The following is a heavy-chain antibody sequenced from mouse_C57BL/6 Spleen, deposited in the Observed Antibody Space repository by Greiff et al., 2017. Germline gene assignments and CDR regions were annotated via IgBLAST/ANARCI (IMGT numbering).Heavy chain of an antibody. J-gene: IGHJ3*01. D-gene: IGHD1-1*01. CDR2: IHPSDSDT. V-gene: IGHV1-74*04. Sequence: VQLQQPGASVKVSCKASGYTFTSYWMHWVKQRPGQGLEWIGRIHPSDSDTNYNQKFKGKATLTVDKSSSTAYMQLSSLTSEDSAVYYCAIWRXYGSSDWGQGTRVTVSA. CDR1: GYTFTSYW. CDR3: AIWRXYGSSD.